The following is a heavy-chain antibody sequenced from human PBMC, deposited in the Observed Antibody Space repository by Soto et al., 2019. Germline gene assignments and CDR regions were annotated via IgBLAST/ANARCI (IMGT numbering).Heavy chain of an antibody. CDR2: IWYDGSNK. Sequence: SLRLSCAASGFTFSSYGMHWVRQAPGKGLEWVAVIWYDGSNKYYADSVKGRFTISRDNSKNTLYLQMNSLRAEDTAVYYCARDRTSSGYLYYFDYWGQGTLVTVSS. CDR3: ARDRTSSGYLYYFDY. J-gene: IGHJ4*02. D-gene: IGHD3-22*01. V-gene: IGHV3-33*01. CDR1: GFTFSSYG.